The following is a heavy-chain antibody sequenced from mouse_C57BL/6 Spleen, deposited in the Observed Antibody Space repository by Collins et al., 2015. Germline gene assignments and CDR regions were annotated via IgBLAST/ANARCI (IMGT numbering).Heavy chain of an antibody. V-gene: IGHV1-26*01. D-gene: IGHD3-3*01. CDR1: GYTFTDYY. CDR2: INPNNGGT. CDR3: ARRGGGGTGYYAMDY. Sequence: EVQLQQSGPELVKPGASVKISCKASGYTFTDYYMNWVKQSHGKSLEWIGDINPNNGGTSYNQKFKGKATLTVDKSSSTAYMELRSLTSEDSAVYYCARRGGGGTGYYAMDYWGQGTSVTVSS. J-gene: IGHJ4*01.